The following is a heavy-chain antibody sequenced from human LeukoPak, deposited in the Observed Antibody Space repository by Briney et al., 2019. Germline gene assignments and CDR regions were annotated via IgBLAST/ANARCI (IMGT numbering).Heavy chain of an antibody. V-gene: IGHV1-2*02. D-gene: IGHD5-24*01. CDR1: GYTFTSYA. CDR3: ARDRYGDGFAHFDY. Sequence: ASVKVSCKPSGYTFTSYAMHWVRQAPGQGLEWMGWITPSGGTNYPQTFRGRVAITRDTSITTASMDLSRLTSDDTAVYYCARDRYGDGFAHFDYWGQGALVTVSS. J-gene: IGHJ4*02. CDR2: ITPSGGT.